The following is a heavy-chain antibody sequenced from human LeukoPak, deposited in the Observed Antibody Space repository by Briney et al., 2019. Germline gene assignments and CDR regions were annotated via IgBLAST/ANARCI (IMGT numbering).Heavy chain of an antibody. J-gene: IGHJ4*02. CDR2: IYYSGST. V-gene: IGHV4-39*01. CDR1: GGSISSSNYY. D-gene: IGHD6-19*01. CDR3: ARHASVDGNWPRPLDY. Sequence: SETLSLTCTVSGGSISSSNYYWGWLRQPPGKGLEWIVNIYYSGSTYYKPSLKTRVTISVDTSKNQFSLKLTSVTAADTAVYYCARHASVDGNWPRPLDYWGQGSLVTVSS.